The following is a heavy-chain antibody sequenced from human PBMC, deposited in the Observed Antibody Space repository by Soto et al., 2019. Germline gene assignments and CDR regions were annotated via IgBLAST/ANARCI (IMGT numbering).Heavy chain of an antibody. Sequence: GESLKISCKGSGYTFTKSWIGWVRQMPGKGLEWMGIIYPGDSDTRYSPSFRGQVTISADKSINTAYLQWRGLEASDTAMYYCVRPAAVSPSVDPLFYGLDVWGRGTTGSVS. J-gene: IGHJ6*02. D-gene: IGHD2-8*01. CDR1: GYTFTKSW. CDR2: IYPGDSDT. V-gene: IGHV5-51*01. CDR3: VRPAAVSPSVDPLFYGLDV.